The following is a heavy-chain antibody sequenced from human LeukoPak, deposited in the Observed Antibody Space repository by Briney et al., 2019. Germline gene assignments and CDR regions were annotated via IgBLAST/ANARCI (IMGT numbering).Heavy chain of an antibody. CDR3: ARAYDYVWGSYRYCSFEY. Sequence: ASVKVSCKASGYTFTSYGISWVRQAPGQGLEWMGWISAYNGNTTYAQKLQGRVTMTTDTSTSTAYMELRSLRSDDTAVYYCARAYDYVWGSYRYCSFEYWGQGTLVTVSS. J-gene: IGHJ4*02. CDR2: ISAYNGNT. CDR1: GYTFTSYG. D-gene: IGHD3-16*02. V-gene: IGHV1-18*01.